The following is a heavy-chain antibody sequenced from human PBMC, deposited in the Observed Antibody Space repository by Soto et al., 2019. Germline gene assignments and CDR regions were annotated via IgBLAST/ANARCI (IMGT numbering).Heavy chain of an antibody. CDR1: GGSFSGYY. J-gene: IGHJ6*02. D-gene: IGHD3-22*01. V-gene: IGHV4-34*01. Sequence: SETLSLTCAGYGGSFSGYYWSWIRQPPGKGLEWIGEINHSGSTNYNPSLKSRVTISVDTSKNQFSLKLSSVTAADTAVYYCARVGYYPFYYYYGMDVWGQGTTVTVSS. CDR2: INHSGST. CDR3: ARVGYYPFYYYYGMDV.